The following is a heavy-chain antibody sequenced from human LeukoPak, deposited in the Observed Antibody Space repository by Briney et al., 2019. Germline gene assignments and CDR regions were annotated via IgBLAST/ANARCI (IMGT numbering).Heavy chain of an antibody. V-gene: IGHV4-4*07. CDR2: IYTSRST. CDR1: GGTISSYY. CDR3: AREVLLWFGEFDY. Sequence: SETLSFTCTASGGTISSYYWSWIRQPAGKGLEWIGRIYTSRSTNYNPSLKSRVTMSVDTSTNPVTLKLSSVTAADTAVYYCAREVLLWFGEFDYWGQGTLVTVSS. J-gene: IGHJ4*02. D-gene: IGHD3-10*01.